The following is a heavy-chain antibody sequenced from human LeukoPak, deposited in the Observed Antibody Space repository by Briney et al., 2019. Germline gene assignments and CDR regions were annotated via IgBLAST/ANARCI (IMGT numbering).Heavy chain of an antibody. D-gene: IGHD3-22*01. Sequence: SETLSLTCTVSGGSISSSSYYWGWIRQPPGKGLEWLGSIYYSGSTYYNPSLKSRVTISVDTSKNQFSLKLSSVTAADTAVYYCARPPTYYYDSSGIDAFDIWGQGTMVTVSS. CDR3: ARPPTYYYDSSGIDAFDI. V-gene: IGHV4-39*01. CDR2: IYYSGST. CDR1: GGSISSSSYY. J-gene: IGHJ3*02.